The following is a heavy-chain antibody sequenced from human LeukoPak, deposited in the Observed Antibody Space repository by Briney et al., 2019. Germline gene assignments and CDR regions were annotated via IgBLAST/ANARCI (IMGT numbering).Heavy chain of an antibody. CDR1: GGSFSGYY. Sequence: SETLSLTCAVYGGSFSGYYWSWIRQPPGKGLEWIGEINHSGSTNYNPSLKSRVTISVDTSKNQFSLKLSSVTAADTAVYYCARGWLQFGNAFDIWGQGTMVTVSS. D-gene: IGHD5-24*01. CDR2: INHSGST. V-gene: IGHV4-34*01. CDR3: ARGWLQFGNAFDI. J-gene: IGHJ3*02.